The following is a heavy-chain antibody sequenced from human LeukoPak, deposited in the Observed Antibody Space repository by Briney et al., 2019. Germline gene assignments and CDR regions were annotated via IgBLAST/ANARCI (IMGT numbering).Heavy chain of an antibody. J-gene: IGHJ4*02. Sequence: PLETLSLTCTVSGGSISSYYWSWIRQPPGKGLEWIGYIYYSGSTNYNPSLKSRVTISVDTSKNQFSLKLSSVTAADTAVYYCARHGHSSSWSTFFDYWGQGTLVTVSS. CDR1: GGSISSYY. CDR3: ARHGHSSSWSTFFDY. CDR2: IYYSGST. V-gene: IGHV4-59*08. D-gene: IGHD6-13*01.